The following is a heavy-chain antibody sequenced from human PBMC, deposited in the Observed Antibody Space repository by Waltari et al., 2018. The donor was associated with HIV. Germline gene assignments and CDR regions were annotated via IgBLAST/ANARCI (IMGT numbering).Heavy chain of an antibody. Sequence: QVHLVESGGGVVQPGRSLGPPCSASGFAFRSFAMHLVRQSPGKGLEWVALISYDGSAKYYADSVKGRFTISRDNSKNTLYLQMKNLGTDDTAVFFCARDSTSMVSYFDYWGRGILVTVSS. J-gene: IGHJ4*02. CDR1: GFAFRSFA. CDR2: ISYDGSAK. CDR3: ARDSTSMVSYFDY. D-gene: IGHD5-18*01. V-gene: IGHV3-30-3*01.